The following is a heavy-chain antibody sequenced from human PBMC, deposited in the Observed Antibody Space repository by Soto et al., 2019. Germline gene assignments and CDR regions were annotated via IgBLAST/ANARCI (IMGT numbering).Heavy chain of an antibody. D-gene: IGHD6-6*01. J-gene: IGHJ3*02. CDR2: ISVSGSYT. Sequence: EVQLLESGGGLVQPGGSLRLSCAASGFTFSSYGMGWVRQAPGKGLEWVASISVSGSYTYYADSVKGRFTFSRDNSKNTLYVQMNSLRVEDTAVYYCAKDSVSGRPVSQGGAFDIWGQGTAVTVSS. V-gene: IGHV3-23*01. CDR1: GFTFSSYG. CDR3: AKDSVSGRPVSQGGAFDI.